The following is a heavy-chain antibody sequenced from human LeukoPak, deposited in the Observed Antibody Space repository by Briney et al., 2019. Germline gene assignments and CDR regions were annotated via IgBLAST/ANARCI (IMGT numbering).Heavy chain of an antibody. CDR1: GGSIRSGSYY. CDR3: ASTSSDYTRHWYPYDY. D-gene: IGHD6-13*01. Sequence: TSETLSLTCTVSGGSIRSGSYYWTWIRQPAGKGLEWVGRIYVTGSTNYNPSFKSRVTISLDTSKNQFSLKLNSVTAADTAVYYCASTSSDYTRHWYPYDYCGQGTLVTVSS. V-gene: IGHV4-61*02. J-gene: IGHJ4*02. CDR2: IYVTGST.